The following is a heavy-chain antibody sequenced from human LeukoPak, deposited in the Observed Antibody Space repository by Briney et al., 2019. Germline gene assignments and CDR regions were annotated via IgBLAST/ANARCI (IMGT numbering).Heavy chain of an antibody. CDR2: INHSGST. CDR3: ARRGRGYSYTRNPDYFDY. Sequence: SETLSLTCAVYGGSFSGYYWSWIRQPPVKGLEWIGEINHSGSTNYNPSLKSRVTISVDTSKNQFSLKLSSVTAADTAVYYCARRGRGYSYTRNPDYFDYWGQGTLVTVSS. D-gene: IGHD5-18*01. J-gene: IGHJ4*02. CDR1: GGSFSGYY. V-gene: IGHV4-34*01.